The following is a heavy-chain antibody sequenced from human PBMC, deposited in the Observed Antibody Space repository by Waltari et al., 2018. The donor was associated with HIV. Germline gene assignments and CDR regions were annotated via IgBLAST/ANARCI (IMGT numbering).Heavy chain of an antibody. V-gene: IGHV4-59*01. Sequence: QVQLQESGPGLVKPSETLSLTCTVSADTINHYYLSWIRQSPAKGLEWIGYIYYTGTSNYNPSPSLKSRVTMSLDTSKTQFSLKLTSVSAADTAVYYCARTVGTSISGVITYNWFDSWGQGTLVTVSS. J-gene: IGHJ5*01. CDR1: ADTINHYY. CDR3: ARTVGTSISGVITYNWFDS. CDR2: IYYTGTS. D-gene: IGHD3-3*01.